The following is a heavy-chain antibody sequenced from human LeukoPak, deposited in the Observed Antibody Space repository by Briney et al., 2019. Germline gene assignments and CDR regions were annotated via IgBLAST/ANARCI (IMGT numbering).Heavy chain of an antibody. Sequence: GGSLRLSCAASGFTFSSYAMSWVRQAPGKGLEWVSTVTRGGGSTYYADSVKGRFTISRDNSKDTLYLQMNSLRAEDTAVYYCARAPDTIFGVVKAFDYWGQGTLVTVSS. CDR3: ARAPDTIFGVVKAFDY. J-gene: IGHJ4*02. CDR1: GFTFSSYA. V-gene: IGHV3-23*01. D-gene: IGHD3-3*01. CDR2: VTRGGGST.